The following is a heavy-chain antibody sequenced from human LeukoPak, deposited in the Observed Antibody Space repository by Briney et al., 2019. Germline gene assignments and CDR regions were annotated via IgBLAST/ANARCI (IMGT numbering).Heavy chain of an antibody. V-gene: IGHV3-72*01. CDR1: GFTSIDHY. CDR3: ARRNSVTQGLDN. Sequence: PGGSLRLSCAASGFTSIDHYMDWVRQAPGKGLEWIGRIRNKANSYTTEYAASVKGRFTVSRDDSKNSLFLQMNSLESEDTAVYYCARRNSVTQGLDNWGQGTLVTVSS. D-gene: IGHD5/OR15-5a*01. J-gene: IGHJ4*02. CDR2: IRNKANSYTT.